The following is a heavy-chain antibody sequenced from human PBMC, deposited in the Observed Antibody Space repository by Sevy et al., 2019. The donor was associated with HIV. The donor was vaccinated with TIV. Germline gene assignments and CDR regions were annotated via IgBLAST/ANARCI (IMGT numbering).Heavy chain of an antibody. Sequence: SETLSLTCTVSGGSISSYYWSWIRQPPGKGLEWIGYIYYSGSTNYNPSLKSRVTISVDTSKNQFSLKLGSVTAADTAVYYCARSGANWNPENYFDYWGQGTLVTVSS. CDR1: GGSISSYY. J-gene: IGHJ4*02. CDR2: IYYSGST. CDR3: ARSGANWNPENYFDY. V-gene: IGHV4-59*01. D-gene: IGHD1-20*01.